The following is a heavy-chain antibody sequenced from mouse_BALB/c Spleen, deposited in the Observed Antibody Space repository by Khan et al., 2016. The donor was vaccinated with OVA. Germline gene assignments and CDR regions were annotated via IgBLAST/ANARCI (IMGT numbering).Heavy chain of an antibody. CDR2: IWSDGST. Sequence: QVQLKQSGPGLVQPSQSLSITCTVSGFSLITYGVHWVRQSPGKGLEWLGVIWSDGSTDYTAAFISRLIITKDNSKSQVFFKMNSLQADDTAIYYCARNSYRYDFAYWGQGTLVTVSA. CDR3: ARNSYRYDFAY. D-gene: IGHD2-12*01. CDR1: GFSLITYG. J-gene: IGHJ3*01. V-gene: IGHV2-4-1*01.